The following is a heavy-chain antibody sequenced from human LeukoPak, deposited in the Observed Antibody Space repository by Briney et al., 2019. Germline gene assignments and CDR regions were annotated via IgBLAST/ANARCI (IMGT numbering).Heavy chain of an antibody. CDR1: GFTFSIYW. CDR3: ATSSVWGGAFNI. CDR2: CDSDGSGT. J-gene: IGHJ3*02. Sequence: GGSLRLSCAASGFTFSIYWMYCVPQAPGQGLMWVSRCDSDGSGTTYVDSVKGRFTVSRDNAKSTLYLQMSSLRAEDTAVYYCATSSVWGGAFNIWGKGTMVTVSS. V-gene: IGHV3-74*01. D-gene: IGHD3-16*01.